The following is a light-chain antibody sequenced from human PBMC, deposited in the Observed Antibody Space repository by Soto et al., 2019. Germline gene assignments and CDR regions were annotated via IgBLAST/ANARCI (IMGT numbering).Light chain of an antibody. Sequence: EIVFTQSPGTLSLSPGVRATLSCRASQSVSSSYLAWYQQKPGQAPRLLIYGASSRATGIPDRFSGGGSGTDFTLTISRLEPEDFAVYYCQQFSSYPLTFGGGTKVDIK. CDR3: QQFSSYPLT. CDR1: QSVSSSY. V-gene: IGKV3-20*01. J-gene: IGKJ4*01. CDR2: GAS.